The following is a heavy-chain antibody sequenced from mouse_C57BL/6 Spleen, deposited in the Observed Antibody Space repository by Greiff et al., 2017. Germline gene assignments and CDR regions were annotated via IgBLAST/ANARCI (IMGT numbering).Heavy chain of an antibody. CDR1: GYSITSGYY. J-gene: IGHJ3*01. Sequence: DVKLVESGPGLVKPSQSLSLTCSVTGYSITSGYYWNWIRQFPGNKLEWMGYISYDGSNNYNPSLKNRISITRDTSKNQFFLKLNSVTTEDTATYYCARNDGYYPAWFAYWGQGTLVTVSA. V-gene: IGHV3-6*01. CDR3: ARNDGYYPAWFAY. CDR2: ISYDGSN. D-gene: IGHD2-3*01.